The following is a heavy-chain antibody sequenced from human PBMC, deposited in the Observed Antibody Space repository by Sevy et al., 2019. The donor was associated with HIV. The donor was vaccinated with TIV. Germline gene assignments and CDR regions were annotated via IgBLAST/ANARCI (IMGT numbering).Heavy chain of an antibody. J-gene: IGHJ4*02. D-gene: IGHD3-9*01. Sequence: GGSLRLSCAASGFTFGTYWMGWVRQAPGRGLEWVASIDPRGNERDYLDSLKGRFTISRDNSKNTLYLQMNSLRAEDTAVYYCATDRISDWFFDSWGQGTLVTVSS. CDR3: ATDRISDWFFDS. CDR1: GFTFGTYW. V-gene: IGHV3-7*03. CDR2: IDPRGNER.